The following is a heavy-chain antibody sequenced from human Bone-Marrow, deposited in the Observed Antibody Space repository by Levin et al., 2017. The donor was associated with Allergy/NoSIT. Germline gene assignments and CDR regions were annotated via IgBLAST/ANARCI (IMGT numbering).Heavy chain of an antibody. D-gene: IGHD3-3*01. V-gene: IGHV3-23*01. CDR2: IGTSGRAP. J-gene: IGHJ4*02. CDR3: ARFGSGYLGLIDV. CDR1: TFTFKIHA. Sequence: PGGSLRLSCVASTFTFKIHAMTWVRQAPGKGLEWVSSIGTSGRAPLYADSVRGRFTISRDDSKNTLYLEMNNLRVDDTAVYFCARFGSGYLGLIDVWGQGTQAIVST.